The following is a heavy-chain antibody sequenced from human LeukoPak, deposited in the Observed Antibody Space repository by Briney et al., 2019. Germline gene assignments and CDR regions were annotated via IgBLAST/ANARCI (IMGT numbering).Heavy chain of an antibody. CDR3: AMAFIGSGWTLDY. Sequence: GGSLRLSCAASGFTFISYAMSWVRQAPGKGLEWVSTISGSGGSTPYADSVKGRFTISRDNSKNTLYLQVNSLRAEDTAVYYCAMAFIGSGWTLDYWGQGTLVTVSS. CDR1: GFTFISYA. CDR2: ISGSGGST. J-gene: IGHJ4*02. D-gene: IGHD6-19*01. V-gene: IGHV3-23*01.